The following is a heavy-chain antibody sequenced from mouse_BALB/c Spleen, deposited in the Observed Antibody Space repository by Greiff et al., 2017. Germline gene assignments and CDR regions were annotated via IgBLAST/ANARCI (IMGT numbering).Heavy chain of an antibody. J-gene: IGHJ4*01. Sequence: QVQLKQSGAELARPGASVKMSCKASGYTFTSYTMHWVKQRPGQGLEWIGYINPSSGYTNYNQKFKDKATLTADKSSSTAYMQLSSLTSEDSAVYYCARSGTTVSMDYWGQGTSVTVSS. D-gene: IGHD1-1*01. CDR3: ARSGTTVSMDY. CDR2: INPSSGYT. CDR1: GYTFTSYT. V-gene: IGHV1-4*01.